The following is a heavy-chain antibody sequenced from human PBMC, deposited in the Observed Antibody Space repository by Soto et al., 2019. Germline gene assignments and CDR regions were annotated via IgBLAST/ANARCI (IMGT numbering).Heavy chain of an antibody. D-gene: IGHD3-22*01. CDR3: ARDSPFDDSSAYLDY. V-gene: IGHV3-7*01. Sequence: PGGSLRLSCAASGFTFSNYWRSWVRQAPGKGLEWVANIKQDGSKKYYVDSVKGRLTISRDNAKNSLYLQMNSLRAEDTAVYYCARDSPFDDSSAYLDYWGQGTLVTVSS. CDR1: GFTFSNYW. J-gene: IGHJ4*02. CDR2: IKQDGSKK.